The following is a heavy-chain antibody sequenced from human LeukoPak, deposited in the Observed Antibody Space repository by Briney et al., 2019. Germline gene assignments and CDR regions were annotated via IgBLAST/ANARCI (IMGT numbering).Heavy chain of an antibody. D-gene: IGHD6-13*01. J-gene: IGHJ4*02. V-gene: IGHV1-69*05. CDR1: GGTFSSYA. CDR2: IIPIFGTA. CDR3: AVIAAASRRFDY. Sequence: ASVKVSCKASGGTFSSYAISWVRQAPGQGLEWMGGIIPIFGTANYAQKFQGRVTITTDESTSTAYMELSSLRSEDTAVYYCAVIAAASRRFDYWGQGTLVTVSS.